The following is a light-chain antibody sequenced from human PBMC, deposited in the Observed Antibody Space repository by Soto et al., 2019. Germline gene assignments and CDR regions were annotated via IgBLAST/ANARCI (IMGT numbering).Light chain of an antibody. J-gene: IGKJ1*01. CDR3: LQYGDSPRT. V-gene: IGKV3D-20*01. CDR1: QSISRNY. Sequence: DIVLTQSPATLSLSPGERDTLSCGASQSISRNYLAWYQQKPGLAPKLLIYDASNRAAGIPNRFSGSGSGTDFTLTINRLEPEDFAVYYCLQYGDSPRTFGQGTKVDIK. CDR2: DAS.